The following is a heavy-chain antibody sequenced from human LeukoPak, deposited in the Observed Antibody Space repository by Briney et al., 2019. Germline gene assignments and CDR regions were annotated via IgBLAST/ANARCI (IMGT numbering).Heavy chain of an antibody. CDR2: TYTGGNS. D-gene: IGHD3-22*01. J-gene: IGHJ3*02. CDR3: ARGGRGSAAVVAPRSFDI. Sequence: PGGSLRLSCAASGFIFSQYSMNWVRQAPGKGLEWVSVTYTGGNSYYADSVKGRFIISRDISKNTLYLQMNSLRAEDSALYYCARGGRGSAAVVAPRSFDIWGQGTMVTVSS. V-gene: IGHV3-53*01. CDR1: GFIFSQYS.